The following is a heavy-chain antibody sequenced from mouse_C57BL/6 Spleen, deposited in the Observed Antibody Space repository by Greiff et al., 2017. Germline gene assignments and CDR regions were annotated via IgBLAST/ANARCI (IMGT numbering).Heavy chain of an antibody. D-gene: IGHD1-1*01. CDR2: IYPGDGDT. J-gene: IGHJ2*01. CDR1: GYAFSSYW. V-gene: IGHV1-80*01. CDR3: ARGKFAYYGSSLDY. Sequence: QVQLQQSGAELVKPGASVKISCKASGYAFSSYWMNWVKQRPGQGLEWIGQIYPGDGDTNYNGKFKGKATLTADKSSSTAYMQLSSLSSEDSAVYVCARGKFAYYGSSLDYWGQGTTLTVSS.